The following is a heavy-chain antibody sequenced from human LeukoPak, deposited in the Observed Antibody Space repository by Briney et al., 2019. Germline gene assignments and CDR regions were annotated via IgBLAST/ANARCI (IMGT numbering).Heavy chain of an antibody. Sequence: SETLSLTCTVSGGSISSSSYYWGWIRQPPGKGLEWIGSIYYSGSTYYNPSLKSRVTISVDTSKNQFSLKLSSVTAADTAVYYCARERYSSSSDWGQGTLATVSS. J-gene: IGHJ4*02. CDR2: IYYSGST. CDR1: GGSISSSSYY. CDR3: ARERYSSSSD. D-gene: IGHD6-6*01. V-gene: IGHV4-39*07.